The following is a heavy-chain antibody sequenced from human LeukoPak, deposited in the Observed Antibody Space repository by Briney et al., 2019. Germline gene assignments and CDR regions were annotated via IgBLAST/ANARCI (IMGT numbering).Heavy chain of an antibody. CDR1: GYSFTNYW. Sequence: GESRQISCKGSGYSFTNYWIGWVRQMPGKGLEWWGMIYPGDSDTRYSPSFQGRVTISADKSISTAYLQWSSLRASDSAKYSCPLQSLGDCIGGTCYIGYWGQGTLVSLSS. CDR3: PLQSLGDCIGGTCYIGY. D-gene: IGHD2-15*01. V-gene: IGHV5-51*01. CDR2: IYPGDSDT. J-gene: IGHJ4*02.